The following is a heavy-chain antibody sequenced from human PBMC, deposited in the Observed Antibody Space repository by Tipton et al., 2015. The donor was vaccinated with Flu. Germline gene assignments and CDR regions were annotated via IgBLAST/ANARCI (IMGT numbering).Heavy chain of an antibody. CDR2: IYTSGST. J-gene: IGHJ3*02. V-gene: IGHV4-4*07. CDR1: GGSISSYY. Sequence: TLSLTCTVSGGSISSYYWGWIRQPAGKGLEWIGRIYTSGSTNYNPSLKSRVTMSVDTSKNQFSLKLSSVTAADTAVYYCARDRQITMIGRDAFDIWGQGTMVTVSS. CDR3: ARDRQITMIGRDAFDI. D-gene: IGHD3-22*01.